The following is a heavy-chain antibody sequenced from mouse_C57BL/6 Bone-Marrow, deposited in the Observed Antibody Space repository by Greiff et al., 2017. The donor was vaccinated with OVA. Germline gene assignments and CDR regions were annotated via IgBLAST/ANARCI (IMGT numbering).Heavy chain of an antibody. CDR1: GYAFSSSW. J-gene: IGHJ2*01. V-gene: IGHV1-82*01. CDR3: ARSGFITTTFDY. CDR2: IYPGDGDT. D-gene: IGHD1-1*01. Sequence: VQPQQSGPELVKPGASVKISCKASGYAFSSSWMNWVKQRPGKGLEWIGRIYPGDGDTNYNGKFKGKATLTADKSSSAAYMQLSSLTSEDSAVYFCARSGFITTTFDYWGQGTTLTVSS.